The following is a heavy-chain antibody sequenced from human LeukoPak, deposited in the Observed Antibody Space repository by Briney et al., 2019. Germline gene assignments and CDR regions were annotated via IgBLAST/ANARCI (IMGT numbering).Heavy chain of an antibody. V-gene: IGHV3-53*01. Sequence: GGSLRLSCAASGFTVSSNYMSWVRQAPGKGLEWVSVIYSGGDTYYADSVKGRFTISRDNSENTLYLQMKSLRAEDTAVYYCARDCSGSHVQLCGMDVWGQGTTVTVSS. CDR3: ARDCSGSHVQLCGMDV. J-gene: IGHJ6*01. D-gene: IGHD1-26*01. CDR2: IYSGGDT. CDR1: GFTVSSNY.